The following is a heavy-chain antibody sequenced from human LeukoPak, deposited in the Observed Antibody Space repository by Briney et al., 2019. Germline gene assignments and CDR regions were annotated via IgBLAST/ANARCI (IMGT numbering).Heavy chain of an antibody. Sequence: GGSLRLSCAASGFTFSSYGMHWVRQAPGKGLEWVAFIRYDGSNKYYADSVKGRFTISRDNSKNTLYLQMNSLRAEDTAVYYCAKDRLTMVRGVIISNYFDYWGQGTLVTVSS. CDR2: IRYDGSNK. D-gene: IGHD3-10*01. V-gene: IGHV3-30*02. J-gene: IGHJ4*02. CDR1: GFTFSSYG. CDR3: AKDRLTMVRGVIISNYFDY.